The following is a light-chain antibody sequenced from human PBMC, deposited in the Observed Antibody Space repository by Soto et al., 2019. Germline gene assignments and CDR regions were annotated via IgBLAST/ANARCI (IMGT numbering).Light chain of an antibody. CDR2: AAS. Sequence: IQLTQSPSSLSASVGDRVTITCRASQDISNFLAWYQQKAGTVPKVLIYAASTLQSGVPSRFSGSASGTDFTLTITGLQPEDVAIYYCQNYNSALFTFGQGTKVEIK. J-gene: IGKJ2*01. CDR1: QDISNF. CDR3: QNYNSALFT. V-gene: IGKV1-27*01.